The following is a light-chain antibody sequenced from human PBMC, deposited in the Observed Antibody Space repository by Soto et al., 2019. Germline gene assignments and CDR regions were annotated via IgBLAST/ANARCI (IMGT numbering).Light chain of an antibody. J-gene: IGKJ5*01. CDR3: QQYGSSST. CDR2: WAS. Sequence: DIVLTPSPDSLAVSLGERATINCKSSQSVLYSSNNKNYLAWYQQKPGQPPKLLIYWASTRESGVPDRFSGSGSGTDFTLTISRLEPEDFAVYYCQQYGSSSTFGQGTRLEI. V-gene: IGKV4-1*01. CDR1: QSVLYSSNNKNY.